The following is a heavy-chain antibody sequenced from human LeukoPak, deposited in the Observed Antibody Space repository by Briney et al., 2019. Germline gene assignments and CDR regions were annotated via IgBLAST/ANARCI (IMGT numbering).Heavy chain of an antibody. CDR3: ARGSSLRDYYDSSGYFYWYFDL. CDR1: GGSFSGYY. Sequence: SETLSLTCAVYGGSFSGYYWSWIRQPPGKGLEWIGEINHSGSTNYNPSLKSRVTISVDKSKNQFSLKLSSVTAADTAVYYCARGSSLRDYYDSSGYFYWYFDLWGRGTLVTVSS. J-gene: IGHJ2*01. CDR2: INHSGST. D-gene: IGHD3-22*01. V-gene: IGHV4-34*01.